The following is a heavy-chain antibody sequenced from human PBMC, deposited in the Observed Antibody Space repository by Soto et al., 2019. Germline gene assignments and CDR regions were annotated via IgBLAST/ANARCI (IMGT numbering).Heavy chain of an antibody. CDR1: GFTFSSFG. Sequence: PGGSLRLSCAASGFTFSSFGMHWVRQAPGKGLEWVAVISFDGSKKYYADSVKGRFTISRDNSKNTLFLQMNSLRAEDTAVYYCAKDSMGDYYGMDVWGQGTTVTVSS. CDR3: AKDSMGDYYGMDV. J-gene: IGHJ6*02. V-gene: IGHV3-30*18. CDR2: ISFDGSKK. D-gene: IGHD1-26*01.